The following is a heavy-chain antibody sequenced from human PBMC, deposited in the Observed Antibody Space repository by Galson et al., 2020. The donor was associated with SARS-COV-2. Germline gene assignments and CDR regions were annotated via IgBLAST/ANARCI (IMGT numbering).Heavy chain of an antibody. Sequence: SETLSLTCTVSGGSIRDYWWTWIRKPPGKGLEWIGFVYYRGNIEYNPALESRVTISVDMSKNHFSLELSSVTAADTAVYYCARDNTAPRDHGMDVWGPGTTVTVSS. V-gene: IGHV4-59*13. D-gene: IGHD2-2*01. CDR1: GGSIRDYW. CDR3: ARDNTAPRDHGMDV. J-gene: IGHJ6*02. CDR2: VYYRGNI.